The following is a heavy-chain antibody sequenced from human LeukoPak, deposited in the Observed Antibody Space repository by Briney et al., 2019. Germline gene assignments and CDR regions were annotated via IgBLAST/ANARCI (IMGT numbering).Heavy chain of an antibody. J-gene: IGHJ5*02. CDR2: IYYSGST. V-gene: IGHV4-34*01. Sequence: SETLSLTCAVYGGSFSGYYWTWIRQPPGKGLEWIGSIYYSGSTYYNPSLKSRVTISVDTSKNQFSLKLSSVTAADTAVYYCARDLMVRGVIMGWFDPWGQGTLVTVSS. CDR3: ARDLMVRGVIMGWFDP. CDR1: GGSFSGYY. D-gene: IGHD3-10*01.